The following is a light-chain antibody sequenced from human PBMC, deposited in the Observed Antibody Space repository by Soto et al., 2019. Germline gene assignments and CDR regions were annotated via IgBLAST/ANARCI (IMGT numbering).Light chain of an antibody. Sequence: LTQSRGTLSLSPGERVRLYCRASQDIRSHLAWYQQKPGQAPRLLIFDASSRATGIPDRFSGSGHGTDFTLTISSLQPEDFATYYCQQANSFPITFGQGTRLEIK. V-gene: IGKV3D-11*01. J-gene: IGKJ5*01. CDR1: QDIRSH. CDR3: QQANSFPIT. CDR2: DAS.